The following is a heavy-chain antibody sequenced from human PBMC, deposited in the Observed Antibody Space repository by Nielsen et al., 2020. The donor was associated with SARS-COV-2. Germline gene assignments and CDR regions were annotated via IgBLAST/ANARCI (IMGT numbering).Heavy chain of an antibody. D-gene: IGHD3-10*01. CDR2: INHSGSI. CDR3: ARGRVEVWFGELLAPYYYYGMDV. J-gene: IGHJ6*02. CDR1: GGSFSGYY. V-gene: IGHV4-34*01. Sequence: SETLSLTCAVYGGSFSGYYWSWIRQPPGKGLEWIGEINHSGSINYNLSLKSRVTISVDTSKNQFSLKLSSVTAADTAVYYCARGRVEVWFGELLAPYYYYGMDVWGQGTTVTVSS.